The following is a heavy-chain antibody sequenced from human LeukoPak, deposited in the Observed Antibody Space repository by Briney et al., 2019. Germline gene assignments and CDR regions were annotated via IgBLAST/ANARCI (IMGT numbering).Heavy chain of an antibody. Sequence: GGSLRLPCAASGYTFRNSCMRWVRQARGKGREGIGLIKSKARGETTEYIAPVRGRFTIARDDSNDTVYLQMNALSPEDTAVYLCATGYDASATDGDFDYWGQGTLVTVFS. J-gene: IGHJ4*02. D-gene: IGHD2/OR15-2a*01. CDR2: IKSKARGETT. V-gene: IGHV3-15*01. CDR3: ATGYDASATDGDFDY. CDR1: GYTFRNSC.